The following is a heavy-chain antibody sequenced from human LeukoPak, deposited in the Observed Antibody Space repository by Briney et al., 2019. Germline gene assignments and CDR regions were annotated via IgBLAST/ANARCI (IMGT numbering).Heavy chain of an antibody. V-gene: IGHV1-2*02. CDR2: INPNGGGT. Sequence: ASVKVSCKASGYTFTGYYMHWVRQAPGQGLEWMGWINPNGGGTNYAQKFQGRVTMTRDTSISTAYMELSRLRSDDTAVYYCASLPYSSGWFDYWGQGTLVTVSS. CDR1: GYTFTGYY. J-gene: IGHJ4*02. D-gene: IGHD6-19*01. CDR3: ASLPYSSGWFDY.